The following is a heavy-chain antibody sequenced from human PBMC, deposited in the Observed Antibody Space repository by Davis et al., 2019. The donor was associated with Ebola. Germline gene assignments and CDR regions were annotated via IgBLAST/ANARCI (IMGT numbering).Heavy chain of an antibody. CDR3: ARREYGTGFDY. D-gene: IGHD6-6*01. Sequence: MPSETLSLTCTVSGASTRSSSHWWGWIRQPPGKGLEWIATIYYSGNTFYNPSLKSRVTISGDTSKNQISVKLTSVTAADTAVYYCARREYGTGFDYWGQGILVTVSS. CDR1: GASTRSSSHW. V-gene: IGHV4-39*01. CDR2: IYYSGNT. J-gene: IGHJ4*02.